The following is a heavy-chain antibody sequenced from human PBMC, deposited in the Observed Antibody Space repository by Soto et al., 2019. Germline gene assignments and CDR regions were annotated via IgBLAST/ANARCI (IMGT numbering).Heavy chain of an antibody. CDR2: IKKDGSEK. D-gene: IGHD2-2*01. CDR1: GFTFSSYW. V-gene: IGHV3-7*01. CDR3: ASGIPAAQGQGDRK. J-gene: IGHJ4*02. Sequence: EAQLEESGGGLVQSGGSLRLSCATSGFTFSSYWMTWVRQAPGKGLEWVANIKKDGSEKYYVDSVRGRFTISRDNAKNSLYLQMDSLGVEDTAVYYCASGIPAAQGQGDRKWGQGTLVTVS.